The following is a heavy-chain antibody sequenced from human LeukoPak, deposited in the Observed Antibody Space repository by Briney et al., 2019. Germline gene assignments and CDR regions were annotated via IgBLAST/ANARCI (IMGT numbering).Heavy chain of an antibody. CDR3: ARVPYSSSWYWFFDY. J-gene: IGHJ4*02. Sequence: GASVKVSCKASGYTFTGHYMHWVRQAPGQGLEWMGWINPNSGGTNYAQKFQGRVTMTRDTSISTAYMELSRLRSDDTAVYYCARVPYSSSWYWFFDYWGQGTLVTVSS. D-gene: IGHD6-13*01. CDR2: INPNSGGT. CDR1: GYTFTGHY. V-gene: IGHV1-2*02.